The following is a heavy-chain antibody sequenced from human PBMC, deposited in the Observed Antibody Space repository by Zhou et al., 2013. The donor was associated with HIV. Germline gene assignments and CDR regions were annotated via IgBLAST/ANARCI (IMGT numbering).Heavy chain of an antibody. CDR1: GGTFSSYG. V-gene: IGHV1-69*05. J-gene: IGHJ4*02. D-gene: IGHD2-21*01. CDR2: IIPIFGTT. CDR3: ARGGLYCGGDCYPLFDF. Sequence: QVQLVQSGAEVKKPGSSVKVSCKASGGTFSSYGINWVRQAPGQGLEWMGGIIPIFGTTNYAQNFKGRVTITTDESTSTGYMELSSLRSEDTAVYYCARGGLYCGGDCYPLFDFWGQGTPGHRLV.